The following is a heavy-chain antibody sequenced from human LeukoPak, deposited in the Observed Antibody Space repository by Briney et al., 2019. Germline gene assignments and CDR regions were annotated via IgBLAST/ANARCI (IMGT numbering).Heavy chain of an antibody. CDR3: AKDGDSSGWFRMIDY. D-gene: IGHD6-19*01. Sequence: GGSLRLSCAVSGFTFSNYAMSWVRQAPGKGLEWVSGLSGSGGSTYYADSARGRFTISRDNSKNTVYLQMNSLRAEDTAIYYCAKDGDSSGWFRMIDYWGQGTLVTVSS. CDR2: LSGSGGST. J-gene: IGHJ4*02. CDR1: GFTFSNYA. V-gene: IGHV3-23*01.